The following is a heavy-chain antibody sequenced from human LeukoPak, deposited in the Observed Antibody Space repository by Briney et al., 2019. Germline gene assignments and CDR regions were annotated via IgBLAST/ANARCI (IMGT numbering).Heavy chain of an antibody. J-gene: IGHJ4*02. Sequence: ASVKVSCKASGYMFTGYYMHWVRQAPGQGLGWMGWINPNSGGTNYAQKFQGRVTMTRDTSISTAYMELSSLRSDDTAVYYCARGYCSGDCFTLFDYWGQGTLVTVSS. D-gene: IGHD2-21*02. CDR3: ARGYCSGDCFTLFDY. CDR2: INPNSGGT. V-gene: IGHV1-2*02. CDR1: GYMFTGYY.